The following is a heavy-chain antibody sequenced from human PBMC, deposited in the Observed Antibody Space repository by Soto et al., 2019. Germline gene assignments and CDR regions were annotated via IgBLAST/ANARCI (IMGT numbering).Heavy chain of an antibody. Sequence: SVKVSCKASGGTFSSYAISWVRQAPGQGLEWMGGIIPIFGTANYAQKFQGRVTITADESTSTAYMELSSLRSEDTAVYYCARSFPHYYDSSGYYYLRPALDIWGQGTMVTVSS. CDR3: ARSFPHYYDSSGYYYLRPALDI. J-gene: IGHJ3*02. V-gene: IGHV1-69*13. CDR2: IIPIFGTA. CDR1: GGTFSSYA. D-gene: IGHD3-22*01.